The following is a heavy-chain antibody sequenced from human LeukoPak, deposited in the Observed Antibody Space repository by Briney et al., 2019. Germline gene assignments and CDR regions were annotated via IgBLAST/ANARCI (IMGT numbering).Heavy chain of an antibody. CDR2: INHSGST. V-gene: IGHV4-34*01. Sequence: PSETLSLTCAVYGGSFSGYYWSWIRQPPGKGLEWTGEINHSGSTNYNPSLKSRVTISVDTSKNQFSLKLSSVTAADTAVYYCARRIIVVVPAATWFDPWGQGTLVTVSS. J-gene: IGHJ5*02. CDR1: GGSFSGYY. CDR3: ARRIIVVVPAATWFDP. D-gene: IGHD2-2*01.